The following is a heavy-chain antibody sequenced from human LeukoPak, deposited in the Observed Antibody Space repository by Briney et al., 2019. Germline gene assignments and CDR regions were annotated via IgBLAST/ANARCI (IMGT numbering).Heavy chain of an antibody. D-gene: IGHD5-18*01. CDR2: IYYSGSI. J-gene: IGHJ3*02. V-gene: IGHV4-28*05. CDR1: GYSISSSNW. CDR3: ATYSYGFLDAFDI. Sequence: SETLSLTCAVSGYSISSSNWWGWIRQPPGKGLEWIGYIYYSGSIYYNPSLKSRVTMSVDTSKNQFSLKLSSVTAVDTPVYYCATYSYGFLDAFDIWGQGTMVTVSS.